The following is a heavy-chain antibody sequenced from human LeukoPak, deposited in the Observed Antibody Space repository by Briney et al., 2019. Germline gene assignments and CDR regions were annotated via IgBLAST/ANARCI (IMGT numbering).Heavy chain of an antibody. J-gene: IGHJ3*02. Sequence: SVEVSCKASGGTFSSYAISWVRQAPGQGLEWMGGIIPIFGTANYAQKFQGRVTITTDESTSTAYMELSSLRSEDTAVYYCARDRVTGTNMAFDIWGQGTMVTVSS. D-gene: IGHD1-7*01. CDR1: GGTFSSYA. V-gene: IGHV1-69*05. CDR3: ARDRVTGTNMAFDI. CDR2: IIPIFGTA.